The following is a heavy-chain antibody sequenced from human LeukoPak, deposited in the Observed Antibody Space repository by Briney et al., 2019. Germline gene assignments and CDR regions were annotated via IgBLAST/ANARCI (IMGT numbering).Heavy chain of an antibody. Sequence: PSETLSLTCTVSGGSISSYYWSWIRQPPGKGLEWIGYIYYSGSTNYNPSLKSRVTISVDTSKNQFSLKLSSVTAADTAVYYCARARAAAVFDYWGQGTLVTVSS. V-gene: IGHV4-59*01. D-gene: IGHD6-13*01. J-gene: IGHJ4*02. CDR3: ARARAAAVFDY. CDR2: IYYSGST. CDR1: GGSISSYY.